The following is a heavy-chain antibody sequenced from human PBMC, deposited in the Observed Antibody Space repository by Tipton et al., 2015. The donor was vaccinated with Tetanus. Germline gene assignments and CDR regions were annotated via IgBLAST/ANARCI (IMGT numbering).Heavy chain of an antibody. V-gene: IGHV4-61*01. CDR3: ARVDAYTGLNS. D-gene: IGHD2-8*02. Sequence: TLSLTCTVSGGSVSNGSYYWNWIRQPPGKGLEWIGHIYYTGSTDYNPSLKSRVTISADTTKNLFSLKLRSVTAADAAVYFCARVDAYTGLNSWGPGALVAVST. CDR2: IYYTGST. CDR1: GGSVSNGSYY. J-gene: IGHJ4*02.